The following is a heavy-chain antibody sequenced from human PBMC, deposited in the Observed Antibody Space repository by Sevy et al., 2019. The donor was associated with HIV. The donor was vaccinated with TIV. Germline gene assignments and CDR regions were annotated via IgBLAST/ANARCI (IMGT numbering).Heavy chain of an antibody. V-gene: IGHV1-24*01. CDR1: GYTLSKLS. CDR2: FDPEDGET. J-gene: IGHJ6*02. CDR3: ATLDFWSDYPLYGMDV. Sequence: ASVKVSCMVSGYTLSKLSMHWVRQAPGKGPEWMGGFDPEDGETIYAQKFQGRVTMTEDTSTDTAYMELGSLRSEDTAVYYCATLDFWSDYPLYGMDVWGQGTTVTVSS. D-gene: IGHD3-3*01.